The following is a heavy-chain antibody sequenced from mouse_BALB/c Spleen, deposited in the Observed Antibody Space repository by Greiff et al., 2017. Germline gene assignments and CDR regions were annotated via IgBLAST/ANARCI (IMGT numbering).Heavy chain of an antibody. CDR3: ARSAFSWYFDV. J-gene: IGHJ1*01. CDR2: IYPGDGDT. Sequence: QVHVKQSGPELVKPGASVKISCKASGYAFSSSWMNWVKQRPGQGLEWIGRIYPGDGDTNYNGKFKGKATLTADKSSSTAYMQLSSLTSVDSAVYFCARSAFSWYFDVWGAGTTVTVSS. V-gene: IGHV1-82*01. CDR1: GYAFSSSW.